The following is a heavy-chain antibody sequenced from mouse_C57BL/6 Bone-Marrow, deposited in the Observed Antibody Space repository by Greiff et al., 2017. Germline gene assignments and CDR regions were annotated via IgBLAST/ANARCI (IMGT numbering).Heavy chain of an antibody. V-gene: IGHV5-4*01. J-gene: IGHJ1*03. CDR3: AREGYYGSSYGYFDV. Sequence: EVMLVESGGGLVKPGGSLKLSCAASGFTFSSYAMSWVRQTPEKRLEWVATISDGGSYTYYPDNVKGRFTISRDNAKNNLYLQMSHLKSEDTAMYYCAREGYYGSSYGYFDVWGTGTTVTVSS. D-gene: IGHD1-1*01. CDR2: ISDGGSYT. CDR1: GFTFSSYA.